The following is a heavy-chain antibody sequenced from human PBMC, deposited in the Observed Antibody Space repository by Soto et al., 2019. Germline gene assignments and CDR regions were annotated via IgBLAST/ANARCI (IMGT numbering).Heavy chain of an antibody. D-gene: IGHD1-26*01. CDR2: IIPIFGTT. CDR1: GGTFSNYA. V-gene: IGHV1-69*15. CDR3: AKDGGADAYFGNWLDP. J-gene: IGHJ5*02. Sequence: QVQLVQSVAEVKKPGSSVKVSCKASGGTFSNYAITWVRQAPGQGLEWVGRIIPIFGTTNVAQKFHGRVTITGDESTPTAYMELSGLRSDETAVDYCAKDGGADAYFGNWLDPWGQGTLVTVSS.